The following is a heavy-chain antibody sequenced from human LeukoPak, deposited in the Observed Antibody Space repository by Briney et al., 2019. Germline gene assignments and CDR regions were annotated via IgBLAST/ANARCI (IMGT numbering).Heavy chain of an antibody. V-gene: IGHV1-18*04. Sequence: ASVKVSCKASGYTFTSYGISWVRQAPGQGLEWMGWISAYNGNTNYAQKLQGRVTMTTDTSTSTAYIELRSLRSDDTAVYYCARELYSYGLGGYYFDYWGQGTLVTVSS. CDR3: ARELYSYGLGGYYFDY. D-gene: IGHD5-18*01. CDR2: ISAYNGNT. J-gene: IGHJ4*02. CDR1: GYTFTSYG.